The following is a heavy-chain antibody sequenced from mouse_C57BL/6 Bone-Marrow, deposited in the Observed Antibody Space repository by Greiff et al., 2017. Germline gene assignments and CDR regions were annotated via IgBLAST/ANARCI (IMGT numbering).Heavy chain of an antibody. CDR2: IYPGDGDT. CDR3: ARGYYGSSPWFAY. Sequence: QVQLQQSGAELVKPGASVKISCKASGYAFSSYWMNWVKQRPGKGLEWIGQIYPGDGDTTYNGKFKGKATLTADKSSSTAYMQLSSLTSEDSAVYFCARGYYGSSPWFAYWGQGTLVTGSA. V-gene: IGHV1-80*01. CDR1: GYAFSSYW. D-gene: IGHD1-1*01. J-gene: IGHJ3*01.